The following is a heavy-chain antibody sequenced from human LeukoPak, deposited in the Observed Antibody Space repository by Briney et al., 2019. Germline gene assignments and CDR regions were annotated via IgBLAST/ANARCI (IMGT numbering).Heavy chain of an antibody. V-gene: IGHV4-38-2*02. Sequence: SETLSLTCTVSGYSISSGYYWGWIRQPPGKGLEWIGSIYHSGSTYYNPSLKSRVTISVDTSKNQFSLKLSSVTAADTGVYYCASLEGGYFDYWGQGTLVTVSP. CDR1: GYSISSGYY. D-gene: IGHD3-16*01. J-gene: IGHJ4*02. CDR2: IYHSGST. CDR3: ASLEGGYFDY.